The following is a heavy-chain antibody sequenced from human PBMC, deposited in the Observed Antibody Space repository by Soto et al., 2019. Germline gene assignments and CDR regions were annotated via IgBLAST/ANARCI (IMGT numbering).Heavy chain of an antibody. CDR2: VIPLLGMA. J-gene: IGHJ5*02. V-gene: IGHV1-69*02. CDR3: ARGGAVVVPGAVDRHNWFDP. CDR1: GRTFSSYS. Sequence: QVQLVQSGDEVKKPGSSVKVSCEASGRTFSSYSFSWVRQAPGQGLEWMGRVIPLLGMANYAQKFQGRVTITADKSMSTVYVEMSSLRSEDTTVYYCARGGAVVVPGAVDRHNWFDPWGQGTLVTVSS. D-gene: IGHD2-2*01.